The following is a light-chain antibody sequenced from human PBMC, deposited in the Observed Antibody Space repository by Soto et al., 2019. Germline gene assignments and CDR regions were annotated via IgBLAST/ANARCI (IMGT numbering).Light chain of an antibody. J-gene: IGLJ3*02. V-gene: IGLV2-14*01. CDR2: EVS. CDR3: SSYAGSRTLV. Sequence: QSALTQPASVSGSSGQSITISCTGTSSDIGIHNYVSWYQQHPGKTPKLLIYEVSNRPSGVSNRFSGSKSGNTASLTISGLQAEDEADYYCSSYAGSRTLVFGGGTKVT. CDR1: SSDIGIHNY.